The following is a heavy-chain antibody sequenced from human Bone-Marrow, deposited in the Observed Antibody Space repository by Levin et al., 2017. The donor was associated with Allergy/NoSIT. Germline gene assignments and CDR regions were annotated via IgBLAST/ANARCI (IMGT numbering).Heavy chain of an antibody. J-gene: IGHJ4*02. V-gene: IGHV3-15*01. CDR1: GFTFSNAW. CDR2: IKSKTDGGTT. Sequence: GGSLRLSCAASGFTFSNAWMSWVRQAPGKGLEWVGRIKSKTDGGTTDYAAPVKGRFTISRDDSKNTLYLQMNSLKTEDTAVYYCTTDHIVVVVAATRRGDYWGQGTLVTVS. CDR3: TTDHIVVVVAATRRGDY. D-gene: IGHD2-15*01.